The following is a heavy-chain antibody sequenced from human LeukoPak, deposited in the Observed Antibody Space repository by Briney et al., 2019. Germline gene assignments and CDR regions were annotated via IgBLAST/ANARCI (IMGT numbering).Heavy chain of an antibody. CDR1: GGSFSGYY. Sequence: SETLSLTCAVYGGSFSGYYWTWIRQPPGKGLEWIGEINHSGSTNYNPSLKSRVTISVDTSKNQFSLKLSSVTAADTAVYYCARAGIYYDSGGQGEWFDPWGQGTLVTVSS. CDR3: ARAGIYYDSGGQGEWFDP. CDR2: INHSGST. J-gene: IGHJ5*02. V-gene: IGHV4-34*01. D-gene: IGHD3-22*01.